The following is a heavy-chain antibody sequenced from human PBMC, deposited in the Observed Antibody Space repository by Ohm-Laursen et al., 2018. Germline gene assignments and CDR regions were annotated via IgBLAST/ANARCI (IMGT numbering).Heavy chain of an antibody. Sequence: SLRLSCTASGFTFSTYWMNWFRQAPGKGLESVASINQDGSEKYFVDSVRGRFTISRDNAKNSLYLQMNSLRAEDTAVYYCGRSTDWYLDNWGQGTLITVS. CDR2: INQDGSEK. V-gene: IGHV3-7*01. J-gene: IGHJ4*01. D-gene: IGHD3/OR15-3a*01. CDR1: GFTFSTYW. CDR3: GRSTDWYLDN.